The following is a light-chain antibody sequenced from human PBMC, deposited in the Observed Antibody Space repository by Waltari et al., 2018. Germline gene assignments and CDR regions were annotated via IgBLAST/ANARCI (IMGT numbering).Light chain of an antibody. CDR3: QQSYTTPFT. J-gene: IGKJ3*01. CDR2: AAS. CDR1: QGISSS. V-gene: IGKV1-NL1*01. Sequence: DIQMTKSPSSLSASVGDGATITCRASQGISSSLAWYQQRPGKAPKLLLYAASNLQSGVPSRFSGSGSGTDYTLTISSLQPEDFATYFCQQSYTTPFTFGPGTKVDIK.